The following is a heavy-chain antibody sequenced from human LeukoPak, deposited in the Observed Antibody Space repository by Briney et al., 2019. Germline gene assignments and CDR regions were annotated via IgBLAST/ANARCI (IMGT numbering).Heavy chain of an antibody. CDR3: AKPTGYSSSWYLPSDAFDI. CDR1: GFAFISYA. Sequence: GSLRLSCAASGFAFISYAMSWVRQAPGKGLEWVSAISGSGGSTYYADSVKGRFTISRDNSKNTLYLQMNSLRAEDTAVYYCAKPTGYSSSWYLPSDAFDIWGQGTMVTVSS. V-gene: IGHV3-23*01. J-gene: IGHJ3*02. D-gene: IGHD6-13*01. CDR2: ISGSGGST.